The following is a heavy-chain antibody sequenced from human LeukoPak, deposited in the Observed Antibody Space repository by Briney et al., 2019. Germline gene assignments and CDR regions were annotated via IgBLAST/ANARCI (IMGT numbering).Heavy chain of an antibody. Sequence: PSETLSLTCTVSGGSISSGDYYWSWIRQPPGKGLEWIGYIYYSGSTYYNPSLKSRVTISVDTSKNQFSLKLSSVTAADTAVYYCARVGRIVGATTFDYWGQGTLVTVSS. CDR1: GGSISSGDYY. V-gene: IGHV4-30-4*01. CDR3: ARVGRIVGATTFDY. J-gene: IGHJ4*02. D-gene: IGHD1-26*01. CDR2: IYYSGST.